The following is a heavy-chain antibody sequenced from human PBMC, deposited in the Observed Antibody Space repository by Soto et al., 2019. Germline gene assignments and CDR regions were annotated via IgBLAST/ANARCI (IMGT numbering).Heavy chain of an antibody. CDR2: ISGSGGST. Sequence: PGGPLRLSCAASGFTFSSYAMSWVRQAPGKGLEWVSAISGSGGSTYYADSVKGRFTISRDNSKNTLYLQMNSLRAEDTAVYYCAKGVYSSTSRGWFDPWGQGTLVTVSS. D-gene: IGHD6-13*01. CDR1: GFTFSSYA. V-gene: IGHV3-23*01. CDR3: AKGVYSSTSRGWFDP. J-gene: IGHJ5*02.